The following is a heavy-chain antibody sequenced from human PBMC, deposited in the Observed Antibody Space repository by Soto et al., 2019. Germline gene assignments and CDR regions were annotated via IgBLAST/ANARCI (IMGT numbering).Heavy chain of an antibody. Sequence: GSGPTLVNPTQTLTLTCTFSGFSLSTSGVGVGWIRQPPGKALEWLALIYWDDDKRYSPSLKSRLTITKDTSKNQVVLTMTNMDPVDTATYYCAHPQVRYYYGSGSSRYYYMDVWGKGTTVTVSS. V-gene: IGHV2-5*02. CDR3: AHPQVRYYYGSGSSRYYYMDV. CDR2: IYWDDDK. D-gene: IGHD3-10*01. J-gene: IGHJ6*03. CDR1: GFSLSTSGVG.